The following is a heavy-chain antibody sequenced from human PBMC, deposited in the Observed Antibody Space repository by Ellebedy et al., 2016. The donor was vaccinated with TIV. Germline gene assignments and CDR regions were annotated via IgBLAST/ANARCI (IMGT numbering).Heavy chain of an antibody. V-gene: IGHV3-48*01. D-gene: IGHD3-9*01. CDR3: ARDDDDILTGRNAMDV. CDR2: ISSSSSTI. Sequence: GESLKISCAASGFTFSSSSMNWVRQAPGKGLEWVSYISSSSSTIYYADSVKGRFTISRDNAKNSLYLQMNSLRAEDTAVYYCARDDDDILTGRNAMDVWGQGTTVTVSS. CDR1: GFTFSSSS. J-gene: IGHJ6*02.